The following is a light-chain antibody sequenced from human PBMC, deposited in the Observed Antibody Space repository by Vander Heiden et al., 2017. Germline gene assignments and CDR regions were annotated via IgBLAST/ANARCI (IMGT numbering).Light chain of an antibody. Sequence: QAVVTQELSLSVSPGGTVTLTCGSSTGAVTSGHYPYWFQQKPGQAPRTLIYDTTNRQSWTPARFSGSLLGGRAALTLSGAQPEDEAEYYCLLSYDDAVVFGGGTKLTVL. CDR2: DTT. V-gene: IGLV7-46*01. CDR1: TGAVTSGHY. CDR3: LLSYDDAVV. J-gene: IGLJ2*01.